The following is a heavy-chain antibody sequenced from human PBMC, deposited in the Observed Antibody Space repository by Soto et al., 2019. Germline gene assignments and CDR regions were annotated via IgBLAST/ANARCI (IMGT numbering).Heavy chain of an antibody. CDR3: ARGLGARYYGSGSYRWYNWFDP. J-gene: IGHJ5*02. D-gene: IGHD3-10*01. CDR2: INHSGST. Sequence: ETLSLTCAVYGGSFSGYYWSWIRQPPGKGLEWIGEINHSGSTNYNPSLKSRVTISVDTSKNQFSLKLSSVTAADTAVYYCARGLGARYYGSGSYRWYNWFDPWGQGTLVTVSS. CDR1: GGSFSGYY. V-gene: IGHV4-34*01.